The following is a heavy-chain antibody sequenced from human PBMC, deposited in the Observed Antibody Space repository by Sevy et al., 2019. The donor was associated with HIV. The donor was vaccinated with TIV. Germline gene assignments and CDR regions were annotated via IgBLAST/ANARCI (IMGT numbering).Heavy chain of an antibody. CDR2: LSSSGSSI. D-gene: IGHD2-8*01. CDR1: GFTFSSYD. Sequence: GESLKISCTASGFTFSSYDMNWVRQAPGKGLEWVSKLSSSGSSIYYADSVKGRFTISRDNAKNSLNLQMNSLRAEDTAVYYCTRNGGAFDNGFDPWGQGTLVTVSS. V-gene: IGHV3-48*03. CDR3: TRNGGAFDNGFDP. J-gene: IGHJ5*02.